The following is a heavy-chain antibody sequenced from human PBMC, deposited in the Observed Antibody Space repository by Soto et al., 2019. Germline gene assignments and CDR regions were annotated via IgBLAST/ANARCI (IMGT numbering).Heavy chain of an antibody. J-gene: IGHJ3*02. Sequence: QVQLQESGPGLVKPSETLSLTCAVSGYSISSGYYWGWIRQPPGKGLEWIGSIYHSGSTYYNPSLKSRVTRSVDTSKNQFSLKLSSVTAADTAVYYCARDHSSGWHSDAFDIWGQGTMVTVSS. D-gene: IGHD6-19*01. CDR3: ARDHSSGWHSDAFDI. V-gene: IGHV4-38-2*02. CDR2: IYHSGST. CDR1: GYSISSGYY.